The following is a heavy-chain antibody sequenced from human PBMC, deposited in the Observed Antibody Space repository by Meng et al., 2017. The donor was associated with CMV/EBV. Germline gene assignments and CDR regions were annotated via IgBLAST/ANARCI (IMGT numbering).Heavy chain of an antibody. J-gene: IGHJ5*02. D-gene: IGHD3-22*01. Sequence: GESLRISCAASEFTFSTYEMNWVRQAPGKGLEWVSYISSAGNTIYYADSVKGRFTITRDNAKNSLFLQMNSLRAEDTAVYYCARGYYYDSSGYSNWFDPWGQGTLVTVSS. CDR3: ARGYYYDSSGYSNWFDP. CDR1: EFTFSTYE. CDR2: ISSAGNTI. V-gene: IGHV3-48*03.